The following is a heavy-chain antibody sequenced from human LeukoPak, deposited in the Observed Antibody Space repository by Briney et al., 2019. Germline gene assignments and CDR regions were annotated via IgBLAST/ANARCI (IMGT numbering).Heavy chain of an antibody. Sequence: GGSLRLSCAASGFTFSSYAMSWVRQAPGKGLEWVSAISGSGGSTYYADSVKGRFTISRDNSKNTLYLQMNSLRAEDTAVYYCAKGRGAVAVRTAHFDYWGQGTLVTVSS. J-gene: IGHJ4*02. V-gene: IGHV3-23*01. D-gene: IGHD6-19*01. CDR1: GFTFSSYA. CDR3: AKGRGAVAVRTAHFDY. CDR2: ISGSGGST.